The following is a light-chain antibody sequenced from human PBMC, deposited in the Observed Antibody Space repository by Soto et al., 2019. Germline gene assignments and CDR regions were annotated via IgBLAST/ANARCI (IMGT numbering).Light chain of an antibody. J-gene: IGLJ1*01. CDR1: SSDVGAYNY. CDR2: EVT. Sequence: QSVLTQPASVSGSPGQSITISCTGTSSDVGAYNYVSWYQHHPGKVPKLLIYEVTHRPSGVSNRFSGSKSGNTASLTISGLQAEDEADYYCSSYTISNTLPFVFGTGTKVTVL. V-gene: IGLV2-14*01. CDR3: SSYTISNTLPFV.